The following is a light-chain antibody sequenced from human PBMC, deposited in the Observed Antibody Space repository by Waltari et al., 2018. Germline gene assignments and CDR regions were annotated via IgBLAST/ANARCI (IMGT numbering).Light chain of an antibody. Sequence: EIVMTQSPATLSVSPGERATLSCRASQSVSSNLAWYQQKPGQAPRLLIFGASTRATDIPARFSGSGSGTEFTPTISSLQSEDFAVYYCLQYNDWPPWTFGQGTKVEIK. V-gene: IGKV3-15*01. J-gene: IGKJ1*01. CDR1: QSVSSN. CDR2: GAS. CDR3: LQYNDWPPWT.